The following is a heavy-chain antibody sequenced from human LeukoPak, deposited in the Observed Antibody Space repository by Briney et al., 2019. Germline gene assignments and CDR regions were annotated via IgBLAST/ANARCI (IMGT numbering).Heavy chain of an antibody. V-gene: IGHV3-66*04. D-gene: IGHD2-15*01. CDR3: ARRFYSMDV. Sequence: GGSLRLSCAASGFTVSSSYMTWVRQAPGKGLEWVSVVYSGGSTYYAVSAKARFTISRDNSMNTLYLQMSSLGAEDTAVYYCARRFYSMDVWGQGTTVTVSS. J-gene: IGHJ6*02. CDR2: VYSGGST. CDR1: GFTVSSSY.